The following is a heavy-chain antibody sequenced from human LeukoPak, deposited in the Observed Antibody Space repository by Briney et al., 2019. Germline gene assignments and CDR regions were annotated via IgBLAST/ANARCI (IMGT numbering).Heavy chain of an antibody. CDR1: GFTVSSSY. D-gene: IGHD2-2*01. Sequence: GGSLRLSCAASGFTVSSSYMSWVRQAPGKGLEWVSVIYSGGSTYYADSVKGRFTISRDNSKNTLYLQMNSLRAEDTAVYYCARAPLKYCSSTSCSHYYYYGMDVWGQGTTVTVSS. V-gene: IGHV3-66*01. CDR2: IYSGGST. CDR3: ARAPLKYCSSTSCSHYYYYGMDV. J-gene: IGHJ6*02.